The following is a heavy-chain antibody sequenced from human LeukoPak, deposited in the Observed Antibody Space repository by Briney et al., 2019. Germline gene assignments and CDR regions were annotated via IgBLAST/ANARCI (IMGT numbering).Heavy chain of an antibody. CDR2: INHSGST. J-gene: IGHJ4*02. Sequence: SETLSLTCAVYGGSFSGYYWSWIRQPPGKGLEWIGEINHSGSTNYNPSLKSRVTISVDTFKNQFSLKLSSVTAADTAVYYCARVPHYSSGWYGPLKFDYWGQGTLVTVSS. D-gene: IGHD6-19*01. CDR3: ARVPHYSSGWYGPLKFDY. V-gene: IGHV4-34*01. CDR1: GGSFSGYY.